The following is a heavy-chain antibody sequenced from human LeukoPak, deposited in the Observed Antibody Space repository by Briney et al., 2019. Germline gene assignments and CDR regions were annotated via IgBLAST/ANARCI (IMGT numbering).Heavy chain of an antibody. CDR1: GFTFSSYG. CDR2: IWYDGSNK. V-gene: IGHV3-33*01. Sequence: GGSLRLSCAASGFTFSSYGMHWVRQAPGKGLEWVAVIWYDGSNKYYADSVKGRFTISRDNSKNTLYLQMNSLRAEDTAVYYCASPGAYSGSYSGIWGQGTMVTVSS. CDR3: ASPGAYSGSYSGI. J-gene: IGHJ3*02. D-gene: IGHD1-26*01.